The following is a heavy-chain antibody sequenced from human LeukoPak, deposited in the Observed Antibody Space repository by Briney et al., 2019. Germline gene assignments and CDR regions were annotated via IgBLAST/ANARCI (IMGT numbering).Heavy chain of an antibody. J-gene: IGHJ4*02. V-gene: IGHV3-66*01. D-gene: IGHD3-16*02. Sequence: GGSLRLSCAASGFTVSSNYMSWVRQAPGKGLEWVSVIYSGGSTYYADSVKGRFTISRDNSKNTLYLQMNSLRAEDTAVYYCAREREYYDYVWGSYRYTNYFDYWGQGTLVTVSS. CDR1: GFTVSSNY. CDR2: IYSGGST. CDR3: AREREYYDYVWGSYRYTNYFDY.